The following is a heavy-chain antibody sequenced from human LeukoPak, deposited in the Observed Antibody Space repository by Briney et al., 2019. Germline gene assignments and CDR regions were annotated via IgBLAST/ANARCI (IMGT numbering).Heavy chain of an antibody. J-gene: IGHJ4*02. CDR1: GYTFTGYY. V-gene: IGHV1-2*02. CDR2: INPNSGGT. CDR3: ARGRSIAVAGRNIAPLDNDY. Sequence: ASVKVSCKASGYTFTGYYKHWVRQAPGQGLEWMGWINPNSGGTNYAQKFQGRVTMTRDTSISTAYMELSRLRSDDTAVYYCARGRSIAVAGRNIAPLDNDYWGQGTLVTVSS. D-gene: IGHD6-19*01.